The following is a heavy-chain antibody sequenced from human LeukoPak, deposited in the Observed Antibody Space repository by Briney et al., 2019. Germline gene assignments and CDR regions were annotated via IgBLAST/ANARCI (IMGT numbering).Heavy chain of an antibody. D-gene: IGHD3-22*01. CDR3: AKAARRSLRITTIVVVITHFDY. J-gene: IGHJ4*02. Sequence: GGSLRLSCAASGFTFSSYSMNWVRQAPGKGLEWVSSISSSSSYIYYADSVKGRFTISRDNSKNTLYLQMNSLRAEDTAVYYCAKAARRSLRITTIVVVITHFDYWGQGTLVTVSS. V-gene: IGHV3-21*04. CDR2: ISSSSSYI. CDR1: GFTFSSYS.